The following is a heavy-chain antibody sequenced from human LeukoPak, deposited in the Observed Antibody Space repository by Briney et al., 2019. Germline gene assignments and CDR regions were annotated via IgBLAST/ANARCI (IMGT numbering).Heavy chain of an antibody. J-gene: IGHJ6*03. D-gene: IGHD6-19*01. CDR3: AKDALLVGWDGYYDMDV. CDR1: GFTFDDYA. V-gene: IGHV3-43D*03. Sequence: GGSLRLSCAASGFTFDDYAMHWVRQAPGKGLEWVSLISWDGGSTYYADSVKGRFTISRDNSKNSLYLQMNSVRAEDTALYYCAKDALLVGWDGYYDMDVWGKGTTVTVSS. CDR2: ISWDGGST.